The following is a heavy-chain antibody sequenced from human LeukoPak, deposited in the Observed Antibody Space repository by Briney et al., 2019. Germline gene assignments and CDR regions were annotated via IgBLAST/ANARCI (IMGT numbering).Heavy chain of an antibody. V-gene: IGHV3-23*01. CDR2: ISGGGHST. CDR3: AKRRGYDFWSGYYNWFDP. D-gene: IGHD3-3*01. CDR1: GFTFSSFG. Sequence: PGGSLRLSCSASGFTFSSFGMSWVRQAPGKGPEWVSAISGGGHSTYYADSVKGRFTISRDNSKSTLHLQMNSLRAEDTAVYYCAKRRGYDFWSGYYNWFDPWGQGTLVTVSS. J-gene: IGHJ5*02.